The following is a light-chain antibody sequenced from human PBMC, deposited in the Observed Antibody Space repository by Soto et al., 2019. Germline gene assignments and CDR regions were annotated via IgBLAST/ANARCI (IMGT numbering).Light chain of an antibody. J-gene: IGKJ4*01. Sequence: EVVMTQSPATLSVSPGGRATLSCRASQSVSSNVAWYQQRPGQAPRLLIYGASTRATGIPASFSGSGSGTEFALTISSLQSEDFAVYYCQQYNNWPLTFGGGTKVEIK. CDR2: GAS. CDR1: QSVSSN. CDR3: QQYNNWPLT. V-gene: IGKV3-15*01.